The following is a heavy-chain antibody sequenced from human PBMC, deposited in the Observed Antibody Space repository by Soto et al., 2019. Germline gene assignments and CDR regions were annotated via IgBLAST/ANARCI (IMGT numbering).Heavy chain of an antibody. Sequence: GGSLRLSCAASGFTFSSYAMSWVRQAPGKGLEWVSAISGSGDDTYYADSVKGRFTISRDNSKDTLYLQMNSLRAEDTAVYYCARANYYCYSHTGDWFYPPGQRTLVTVSA. D-gene: IGHD3-22*01. J-gene: IGHJ5*02. CDR1: GFTFSSYA. CDR2: ISGSGDDT. V-gene: IGHV3-23*01. CDR3: ARANYYCYSHTGDWFYP.